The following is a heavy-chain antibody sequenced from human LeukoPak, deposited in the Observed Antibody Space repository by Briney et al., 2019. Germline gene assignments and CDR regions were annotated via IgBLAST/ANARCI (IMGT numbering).Heavy chain of an antibody. J-gene: IGHJ5*02. D-gene: IGHD4/OR15-4a*01. CDR3: ARVRDWFDP. Sequence: SETLSLTCAVYGGSLSDYYWSWIRQPPGKGLEWIGYIWYSGFTYYNPSLKSRVAISVDTSKDQFFLKLSSVTAADTAMYYCARVRDWFDPWGQGTLVTVSS. CDR1: GGSLSDYY. V-gene: IGHV4-34*01. CDR2: IWYSGFT.